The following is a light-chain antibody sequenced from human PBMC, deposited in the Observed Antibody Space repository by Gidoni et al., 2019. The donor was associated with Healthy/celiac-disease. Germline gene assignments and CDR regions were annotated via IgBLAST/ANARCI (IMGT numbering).Light chain of an antibody. CDR2: EVS. CDR1: SSDVGGYNY. CDR3: SSYTSSSIPYV. V-gene: IGLV2-14*01. J-gene: IGLJ1*01. Sequence: QSALTQPASVSGSPGQSITISCTGTSSDVGGYNYVSWYQQHPGKAPKLMIYEVSNRPSGVSNRFSGSKSGNTASLTISGLQPEDEADYYCSSYTSSSIPYVFGTGTKVTVL.